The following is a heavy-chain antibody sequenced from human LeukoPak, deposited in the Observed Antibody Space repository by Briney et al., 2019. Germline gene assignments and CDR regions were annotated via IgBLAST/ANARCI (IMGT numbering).Heavy chain of an antibody. V-gene: IGHV3-11*01. J-gene: IGHJ6*02. CDR3: ARGYDGYYGMDV. CDR2: ISGSGSTI. D-gene: IGHD5-12*01. CDR1: GFTFSDYY. Sequence: GGSLRLSCAASGFTFSDYYMSWIRQAPGKGLEWVSCISGSGSTIYYADSVKGRFTISRDNAEKSLYLQMNSLRAEDTAVYFCARGYDGYYGMDVWGRGTTVTVSS.